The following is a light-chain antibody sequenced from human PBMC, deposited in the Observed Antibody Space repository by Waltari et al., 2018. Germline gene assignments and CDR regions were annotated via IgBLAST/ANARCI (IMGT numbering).Light chain of an antibody. CDR1: KLGGDY. CDR2: DDS. Sequence: SYELTQPSSVSVSLGQTARITCSGDKLGGDYFCWYQQKSGQSPILVIYDDSKRPSGVPERFSGSNSGNTATLTISGTQAIDEADYYCQTWDSTTSVVVGGGTKLTVL. V-gene: IGLV3-1*01. CDR3: QTWDSTTSVV. J-gene: IGLJ2*01.